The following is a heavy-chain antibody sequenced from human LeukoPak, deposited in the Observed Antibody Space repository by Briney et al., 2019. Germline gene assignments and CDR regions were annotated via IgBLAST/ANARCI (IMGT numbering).Heavy chain of an antibody. CDR2: INPNSGGT. V-gene: IGHV1-2*02. CDR3: ARDGGAGSGSYYSTYYSYGMHG. D-gene: IGHD3-10*01. Sequence: ASVKVSCKASRYTLTSYNMHWVRQAPGQGLEWMGWINPNSGGTNYAQKFQGRVTMTRDTSISTAYMELSRLRSDDTAVYYCARDGGAGSGSYYSTYYSYGMHGWGQAGTVAVSS. CDR1: RYTLTSYN. J-gene: IGHJ6*02.